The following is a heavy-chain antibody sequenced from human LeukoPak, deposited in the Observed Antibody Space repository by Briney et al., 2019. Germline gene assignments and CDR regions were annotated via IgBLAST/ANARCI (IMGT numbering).Heavy chain of an antibody. D-gene: IGHD6-19*01. CDR1: GFTFSSYW. J-gene: IGHJ4*01. V-gene: IGHV3-74*01. CDR3: ARGPPYSSGCPDY. Sequence: GGSLRLSCVASGFTFSSYWMHWVRQAPGKGLVWISRINSDGTSKNYAGSVKGRFTISRDNAKNTLYLQMNSLRAEDTAVYYCARGPPYSSGCPDYWGHGNLVTVSS. CDR2: INSDGTSK.